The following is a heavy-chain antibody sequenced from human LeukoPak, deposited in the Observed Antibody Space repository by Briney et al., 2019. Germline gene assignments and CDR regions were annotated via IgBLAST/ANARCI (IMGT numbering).Heavy chain of an antibody. CDR1: GASISSSAYY. V-gene: IGHV4-39*01. Sequence: NPSETLSLTCTVSGASISSSAYYWGWIRQPPGKGLEWIVSIGGSNYYRGSTYYNPSLKSRVTIHVDTSKDQFSLKLSSVTAADTAVYYCARLETSVTEHNWFDPWGQGTLVTVSS. D-gene: IGHD2-21*02. CDR2: IGGSNYYRGST. CDR3: ARLETSVTEHNWFDP. J-gene: IGHJ5*02.